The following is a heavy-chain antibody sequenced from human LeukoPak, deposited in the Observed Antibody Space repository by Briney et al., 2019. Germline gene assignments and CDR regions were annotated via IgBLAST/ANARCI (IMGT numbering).Heavy chain of an antibody. V-gene: IGHV1-2*02. CDR1: GYTFTGYY. CDR3: ARDALWPGSTSSASYNWFDP. CDR2: INPNSGGT. Sequence: GASVKVSCKASGYTFTGYYMHWVRQAPGQGLEWMGWINPNSGGTNYAQKFQGRVTMTRDTSISTAYMELSRLRSDDTAVYYCARDALWPGSTSSASYNWFDPWGQGTLVTVSS. D-gene: IGHD2-2*01. J-gene: IGHJ5*02.